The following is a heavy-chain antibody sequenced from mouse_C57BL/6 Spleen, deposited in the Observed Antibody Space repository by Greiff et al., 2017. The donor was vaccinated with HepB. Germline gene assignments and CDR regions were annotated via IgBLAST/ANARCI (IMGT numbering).Heavy chain of an antibody. Sequence: EVMLVESGGGLVQPGGSLKLSCAASGFTFSDYYMYWVRQTPEKRLEWVAYISNGGGSTYYPDTVKGRFTISRDNAKNTLYLQMSRLKSEDTAMYYCARAAYYYGSSYVLYFDVWGTGTTVTVSS. D-gene: IGHD1-1*01. CDR3: ARAAYYYGSSYVLYFDV. J-gene: IGHJ1*03. V-gene: IGHV5-12*01. CDR1: GFTFSDYY. CDR2: ISNGGGST.